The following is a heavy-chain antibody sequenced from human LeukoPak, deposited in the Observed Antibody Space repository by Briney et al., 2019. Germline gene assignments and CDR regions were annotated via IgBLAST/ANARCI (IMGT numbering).Heavy chain of an antibody. Sequence: GASVKVSCKASGYTFTAYYMHWVRQAPGQGLEWMGGIIPIFGTANYAQKFQGRVTITADKSTSTAYMELSSLRSEDTAVYYCARGSIAERGGYYYYYMDVWGKGTTVTVSS. CDR1: GYTFTAYY. J-gene: IGHJ6*03. D-gene: IGHD6-6*01. CDR2: IIPIFGTA. CDR3: ARGSIAERGGYYYYYMDV. V-gene: IGHV1-69*06.